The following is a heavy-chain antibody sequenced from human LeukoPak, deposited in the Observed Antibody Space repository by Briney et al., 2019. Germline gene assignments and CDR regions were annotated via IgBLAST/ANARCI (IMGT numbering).Heavy chain of an antibody. CDR2: IKQGGTEK. D-gene: IGHD4-17*01. CDR1: GFTFSSHW. CDR3: VRGPNYGARVDYLDS. Sequence: GGSLRLSCAASGFTFSSHWLTWVRQAPGRGLEYVASIKQGGTEKYYADSVKGRFTVSRDDAKNSLYLHMNSLSAGDTAVYYCVRGPNYGARVDYLDSWGQGTKVTVSS. V-gene: IGHV3-7*01. J-gene: IGHJ4*02.